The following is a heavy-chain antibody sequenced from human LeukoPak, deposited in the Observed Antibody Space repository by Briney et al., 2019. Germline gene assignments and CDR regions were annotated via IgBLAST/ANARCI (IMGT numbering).Heavy chain of an antibody. CDR3: ARHYDSSSFDY. J-gene: IGHJ4*02. CDR1: GGSISSSSYY. Sequence: SETLSLTCTVSGGSISSSSYYWGWIRQPPGKGLEWIGSIYYSGSTYYSPSLKSRVTISVDTSKNQFSLKLSSVTAADTAVYYCARHYDSSSFDYWGQGTLVTVSS. D-gene: IGHD3-22*01. V-gene: IGHV4-39*01. CDR2: IYYSGST.